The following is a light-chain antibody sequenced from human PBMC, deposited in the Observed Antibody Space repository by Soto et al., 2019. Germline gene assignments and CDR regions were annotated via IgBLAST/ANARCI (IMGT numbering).Light chain of an antibody. V-gene: IGKV1-5*03. J-gene: IGKJ1*01. CDR2: RAS. CDR3: QQYNTWA. Sequence: IQMTQSPSTLSASVGDRVTITCRASQNTGNWLAWYQKKPGRAPKLLIYRASTLQIGVPSRFSGSGSGTEVTLTLSSLQPDDFGTYFCQQYNTWAFGQGTEVEVK. CDR1: QNTGNW.